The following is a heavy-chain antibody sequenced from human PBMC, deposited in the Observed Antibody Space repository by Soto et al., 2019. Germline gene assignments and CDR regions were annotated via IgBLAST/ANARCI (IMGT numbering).Heavy chain of an antibody. V-gene: IGHV1-69*01. D-gene: IGHD6-13*01. CDR3: ARGASRWYPYFFDS. J-gene: IGHJ4*02. CDR1: EGTFNSYA. Sequence: QAQVVQSGAEVRKPGSSVKLSCKASEGTFNSYAIAWVRQAPGQGLEWMGGIIPYYNTLNYAQKFQDRVTITADDSTNTVYMELSSMRSDDTAVYFFARGASRWYPYFFDSWDQGTLVTVSS. CDR2: IIPYYNTL.